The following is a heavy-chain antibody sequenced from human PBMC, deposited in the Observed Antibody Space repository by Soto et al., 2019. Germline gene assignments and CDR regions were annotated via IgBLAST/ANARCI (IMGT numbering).Heavy chain of an antibody. J-gene: IGHJ4*02. Sequence: ASVKVSFKASGYTFTSYGISWVRQAPGQGLEWMGWISAYNGNTNYAQKLQGRVTMTTDTSTSTAYMELRSLRSDDTAVCYCARDRKLVGATRFDYWGQGTLVTVSS. V-gene: IGHV1-18*01. CDR3: ARDRKLVGATRFDY. CDR2: ISAYNGNT. D-gene: IGHD1-26*01. CDR1: GYTFTSYG.